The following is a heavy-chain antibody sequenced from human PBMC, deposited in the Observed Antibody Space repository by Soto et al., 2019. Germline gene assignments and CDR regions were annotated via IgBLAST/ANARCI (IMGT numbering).Heavy chain of an antibody. CDR3: VSWVSAHFDY. V-gene: IGHV3-23*01. J-gene: IGHJ4*01. Sequence: GGSLRLSCAASGFTFDSPYSHGMSWVRQSPGKGPEWVSTISSNGANTHYAESVKGRFTISKDASRNTVHLHMNNLRAEDTATYFCVSWVSAHFDYWGHGTPVTVSS. D-gene: IGHD2-8*01. CDR2: ISSNGANT. CDR1: GFTFDSPYSHG.